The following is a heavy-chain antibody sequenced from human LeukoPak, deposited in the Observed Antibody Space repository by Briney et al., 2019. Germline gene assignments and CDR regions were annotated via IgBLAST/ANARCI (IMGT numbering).Heavy chain of an antibody. CDR1: GGYISSTSYY. CDR3: ARLKFYGSGSYRYYYYYYMDV. CDR2: IYNRGST. V-gene: IGHV4-39*07. Sequence: SETLSLTCTVSGGYISSTSYYWGWIRQPPGKGLEWIGIIYNRGSTDYNPSLKSRVTISVDTSKNQFSLKLSSVTAADTAVYYCARLKFYGSGSYRYYYYYYMDVWGKGTTVTVSS. D-gene: IGHD3-10*01. J-gene: IGHJ6*03.